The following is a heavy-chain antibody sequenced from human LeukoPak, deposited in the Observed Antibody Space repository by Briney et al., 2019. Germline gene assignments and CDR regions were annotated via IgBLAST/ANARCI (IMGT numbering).Heavy chain of an antibody. CDR1: GFTFSSCG. Sequence: PGGSLRLSCAASGFTFSSCGMSWVRQAPGKGLEWVSAISGSGGSTYYADSVKGRFTISRDNSKSTLYLQMNSLRAEDTAVYYCAKAGTMVRGVISHYMDVWGKGTTVTISS. V-gene: IGHV3-23*01. CDR3: AKAGTMVRGVISHYMDV. D-gene: IGHD3-10*01. J-gene: IGHJ6*03. CDR2: ISGSGGST.